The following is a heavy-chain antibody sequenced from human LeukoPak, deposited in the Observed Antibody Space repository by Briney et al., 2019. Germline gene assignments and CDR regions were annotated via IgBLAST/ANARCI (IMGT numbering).Heavy chain of an antibody. CDR1: GFTFSSYG. Sequence: PGGSLRLSCAASGFTFSSYGMHWVRQAPGQGLEWVAIIWYDGSNKYYTDSVKGRFTISRDNSKNTLYLQMSNLRAEDTAVYYCAREMGVEMATIRPPLDYWGQGTLVTVSS. V-gene: IGHV3-33*01. D-gene: IGHD5-24*01. CDR3: AREMGVEMATIRPPLDY. CDR2: IWYDGSNK. J-gene: IGHJ4*02.